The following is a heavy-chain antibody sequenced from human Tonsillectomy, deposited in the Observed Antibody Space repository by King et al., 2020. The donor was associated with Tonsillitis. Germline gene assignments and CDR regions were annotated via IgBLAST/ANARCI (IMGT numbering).Heavy chain of an antibody. D-gene: IGHD2-2*01. CDR2: IKPSGGSK. V-gene: IGHV1-46*03. J-gene: IGHJ6*02. Sequence: QLVQSGAEVKKPGASVKVSCKASGYTFTSYYMHWVRQAPGQGLEWMGIIKPSGGSKGYARKVQGRVTITRDTSTGTVYMELSSLRSEETAVYYCAKVVSTSHYGMDVWGQGTTVSVSS. CDR1: GYTFTSYY. CDR3: AKVVSTSHYGMDV.